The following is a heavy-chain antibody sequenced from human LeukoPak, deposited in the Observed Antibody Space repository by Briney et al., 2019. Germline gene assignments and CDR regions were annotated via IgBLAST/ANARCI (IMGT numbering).Heavy chain of an antibody. D-gene: IGHD3-16*02. CDR3: ARALYPPYYYYYMDV. J-gene: IGHJ6*03. CDR1: GYTFTGYY. Sequence: ASVKVSCKASGYTFTGYYMHWVQQAPGQGLEWMGWINPNSGGTNYAQKFQGRVTMTRDTSISTAYMELSRLRSDDTAVYYCARALYPPYYYYYMDVWGKGTTVTVSS. CDR2: INPNSGGT. V-gene: IGHV1-2*02.